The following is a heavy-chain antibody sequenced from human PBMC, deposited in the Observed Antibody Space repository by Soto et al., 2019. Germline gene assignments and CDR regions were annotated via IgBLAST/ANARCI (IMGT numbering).Heavy chain of an antibody. D-gene: IGHD4-17*01. V-gene: IGHV4-38-2*02. CDR2: IYHSGST. J-gene: IGHJ6*02. CDR1: GYSISSGYY. CDR3: ARDRTDYGDYGLPSYYYYYYGMDV. Sequence: SETLSLTCAVSGYSISSGYYWDWIRQPPGKGLEWIGSIYHSGSTYYNTSLKSRVTISVDTSKNQFSLKLSSVTAADTAVYYCARDRTDYGDYGLPSYYYYYYGMDVWGQGTTVTVSS.